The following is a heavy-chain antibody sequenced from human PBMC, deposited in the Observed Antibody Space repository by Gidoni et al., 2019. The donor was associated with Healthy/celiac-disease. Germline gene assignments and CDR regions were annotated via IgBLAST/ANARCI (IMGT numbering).Heavy chain of an antibody. CDR2: IRYDGSNK. J-gene: IGHJ6*03. CDR3: AKAEAVPAALQLYYYYMDV. V-gene: IGHV3-30*02. D-gene: IGHD2-2*01. CDR1: GFPFSSYG. Sequence: QVQLVESGGGVVQPGGSLSLSCAASGFPFSSYGMHWVRQAPGKGLEWVAFIRYDGSNKYYADSVKGRFTISRDNSKNTLYLQMNSLRAEDTAVYYCAKAEAVPAALQLYYYYMDVWGKGTTVTVSS.